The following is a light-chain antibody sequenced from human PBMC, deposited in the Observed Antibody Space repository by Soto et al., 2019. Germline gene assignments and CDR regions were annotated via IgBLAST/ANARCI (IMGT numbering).Light chain of an antibody. J-gene: IGKJ2*01. Sequence: DIQMTQSPSTLSAYIGDSVTITCRASQKIGDWLAWYQQKPGKATKLLIYEASTLESGVPSSFSGRGSGTEFTLTISSLQPDDFAVYYCQQYNNSPVYTFGQGTKLE. CDR2: EAS. CDR3: QQYNNSPVYT. CDR1: QKIGDW. V-gene: IGKV1-5*03.